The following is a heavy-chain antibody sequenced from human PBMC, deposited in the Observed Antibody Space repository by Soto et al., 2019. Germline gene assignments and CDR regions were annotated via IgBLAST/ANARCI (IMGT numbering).Heavy chain of an antibody. CDR1: GFTFSSYA. D-gene: IGHD6-13*01. J-gene: IGHJ3*02. Sequence: GGSLRLSCAASGFTFSSYAMSWVRQAPGKGLEWVSAISGSGGSTYYADSVKGRFTISRDNSKNTLYLQMNSLRAEDTAVYYCAKDRSVKKQLFYDAFDIWGQGTMVTVSS. CDR3: AKDRSVKKQLFYDAFDI. CDR2: ISGSGGST. V-gene: IGHV3-23*01.